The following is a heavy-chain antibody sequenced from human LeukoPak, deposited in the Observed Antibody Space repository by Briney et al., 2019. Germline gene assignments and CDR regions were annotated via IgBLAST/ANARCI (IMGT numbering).Heavy chain of an antibody. Sequence: SETLSLTCAVYGGSFSGYYWSWIRQPPGKGLEWIGEINHSGSTNYIPSLKSRVTISVDTSKNQFSLKLSSVTAADTAVYYCARETTVGYFDDWGQGTLVTVSS. CDR3: ARETTVGYFDD. V-gene: IGHV4-34*01. CDR1: GGSFSGYY. J-gene: IGHJ4*02. D-gene: IGHD4-23*01. CDR2: INHSGST.